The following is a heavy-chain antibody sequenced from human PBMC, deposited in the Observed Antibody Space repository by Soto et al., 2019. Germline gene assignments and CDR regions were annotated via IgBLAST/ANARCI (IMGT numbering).Heavy chain of an antibody. D-gene: IGHD3-10*01. CDR3: ARGVTYYYGSGSYFGMDV. V-gene: IGHV4-34*01. J-gene: IGHJ6*02. CDR1: DGSFSGYY. CDR2: INHSGST. Sequence: ETPALTFAVHDGSFSGYYWSWIRQPPGKGLEWIGEINHSGSTNYNPSLKSRVTISVDTSKNQFSLKLSSVTAADTAVYYCARGVTYYYGSGSYFGMDVWGQGTTVTVSS.